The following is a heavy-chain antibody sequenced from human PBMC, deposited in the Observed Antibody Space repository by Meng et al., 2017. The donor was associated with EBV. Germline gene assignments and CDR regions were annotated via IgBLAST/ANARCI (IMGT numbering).Heavy chain of an antibody. Sequence: QGQRVQAGAGVNTPGVSVKVSGKASGYTFASYGISWVRQAPGQGLEWMGWISAYNGNTNYAQKLQGRVTMTTDTSTSTAYMELRSLRSDDTAVYYCARGLDYFDYWGQGTLVPSPQ. CDR3: ARGLDYFDY. J-gene: IGHJ4*02. CDR1: GYTFASYG. V-gene: IGHV1-18*01. CDR2: ISAYNGNT.